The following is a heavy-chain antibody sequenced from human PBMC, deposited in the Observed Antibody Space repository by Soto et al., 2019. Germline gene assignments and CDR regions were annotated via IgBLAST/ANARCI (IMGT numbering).Heavy chain of an antibody. J-gene: IGHJ4*02. CDR1: GYTVTSYG. CDR3: AGEDPPSLN. Sequence: QVQLVQSGAEVKKPGASVKVSCKASGYTVTSYGISWVRHAPGQGLEWMGWISAYNGNTNDAQKLQGRVTMTTDTSTSTAYVERRSLRTDDTAVYYCAGEDPPSLNWGQGPLVTVS. CDR2: ISAYNGNT. D-gene: IGHD2-2*01. V-gene: IGHV1-18*01.